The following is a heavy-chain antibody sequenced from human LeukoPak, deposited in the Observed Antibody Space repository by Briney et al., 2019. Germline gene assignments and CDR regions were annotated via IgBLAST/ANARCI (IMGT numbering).Heavy chain of an antibody. J-gene: IGHJ4*02. Sequence: ASVKVSCKASGYTFTGYYMHWVRQAPGQGLEWMGWINPNSGGTYYAQKFQGRVTMTSDTSISSAYMELSSLRSEDTAVYYCASGLQYSSLDYWGQGTLVTVSS. D-gene: IGHD5-18*01. CDR1: GYTFTGYY. V-gene: IGHV1-2*02. CDR2: INPNSGGT. CDR3: ASGLQYSSLDY.